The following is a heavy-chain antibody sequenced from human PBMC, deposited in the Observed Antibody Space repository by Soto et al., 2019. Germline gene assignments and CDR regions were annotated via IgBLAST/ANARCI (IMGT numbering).Heavy chain of an antibody. J-gene: IGHJ6*02. CDR3: ARGNGYNWNRRQYYYYYGMDV. CDR1: GYTFTSYD. Sequence: ASVKVSCKASGYTFTSYDINWVRQATGQGLEWMGWMNPNSGNTGYAQKFQGRVTMTRNTTISTAYMELSSLRSEDTAVYYCARGNGYNWNRRQYYYYYGMDVWGQGTTVTVSS. CDR2: MNPNSGNT. D-gene: IGHD1-20*01. V-gene: IGHV1-8*01.